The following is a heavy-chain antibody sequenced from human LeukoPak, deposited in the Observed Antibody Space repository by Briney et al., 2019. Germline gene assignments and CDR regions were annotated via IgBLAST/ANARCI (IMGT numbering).Heavy chain of an antibody. Sequence: PGGSLRLSCVASGNYWMHWVRQAPGKGLVWVSHINSDGSWTSYADSVKGRFTISRDNSKNTLYLQMNSLRAEDTAVYYCAKDLSSGWYVFSYYYYGMDVWGQGTTVTVSS. CDR3: AKDLSSGWYVFSYYYYGMDV. D-gene: IGHD6-19*01. CDR2: INSDGSWT. J-gene: IGHJ6*02. CDR1: GNYW. V-gene: IGHV3-74*01.